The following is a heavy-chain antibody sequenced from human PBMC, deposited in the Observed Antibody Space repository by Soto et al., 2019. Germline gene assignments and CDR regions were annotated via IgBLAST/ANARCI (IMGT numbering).Heavy chain of an antibody. D-gene: IGHD6-13*01. J-gene: IGHJ4*02. CDR2: INSDGSST. V-gene: IGHV3-74*01. Sequence: PGGSLRLSCAASGFTFSSYWMHWVRQAPGKGLVWVSRINSDGSSTSYADSVKGRFTISRDNAKNTLYVQMNSLRAEDTAVYYCAREGSSCYSIDYWGQGTLVTVSS. CDR1: GFTFSSYW. CDR3: AREGSSCYSIDY.